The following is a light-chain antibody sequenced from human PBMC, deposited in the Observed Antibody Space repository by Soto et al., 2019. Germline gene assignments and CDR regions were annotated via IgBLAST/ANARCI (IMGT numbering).Light chain of an antibody. Sequence: QSVLTQPPSVSGAPGQRVTISCTGSSSNIGAGYDVHWYQQLPGTAPKLLIYGNSNRPSGVPDRFSGSKSGTSASLAITGLHAEDEADYYSQPYDSSLSGYVFGTGTKLTVL. CDR1: SSNIGAGYD. V-gene: IGLV1-40*01. CDR2: GNS. J-gene: IGLJ1*01. CDR3: QPYDSSLSGYV.